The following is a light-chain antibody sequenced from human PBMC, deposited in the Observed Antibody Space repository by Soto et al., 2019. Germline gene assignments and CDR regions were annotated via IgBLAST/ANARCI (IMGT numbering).Light chain of an antibody. CDR1: QSISSY. CDR3: QQSYSKSPYT. J-gene: IGKJ2*01. V-gene: IGKV1-39*01. Sequence: DIQMTQSPSSLSASVGDRVTISCRASQSISSYLIRYQQKPGKAPKLLIYAISSLPSGVPARFSGSGSGTDFTLTISSLQPEDFAAYYCQQSYSKSPYTFGQGTKLEIK. CDR2: AIS.